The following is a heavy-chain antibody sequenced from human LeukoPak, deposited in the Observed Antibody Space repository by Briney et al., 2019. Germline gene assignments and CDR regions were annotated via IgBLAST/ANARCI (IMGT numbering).Heavy chain of an antibody. D-gene: IGHD5-12*01. CDR1: GYTFSNYG. Sequence: ASVRVSCEAAGYTFSNYGINWVRQAPGQGLEWMGWFNAFNGHTNYAQKFQDRVTMTTDTSTSTAYMELRNLRSDDTAVYFCARGRRYSGYELGAFDIWGQGTVVTVSS. CDR3: ARGRRYSGYELGAFDI. CDR2: FNAFNGHT. V-gene: IGHV1-18*01. J-gene: IGHJ3*02.